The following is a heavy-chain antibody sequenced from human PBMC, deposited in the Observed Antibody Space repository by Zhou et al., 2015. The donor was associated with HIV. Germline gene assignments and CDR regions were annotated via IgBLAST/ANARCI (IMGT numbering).Heavy chain of an antibody. CDR3: ARAKGAAMIVARRAFDI. D-gene: IGHD3-22*01. CDR1: GGPFSSYA. V-gene: IGHV1-69*12. Sequence: QVQLVQSGAEVKTPGSSVKVSCKASGGPFSSYAICWVRQAPGQGLEWMGGIIPIFGSAIYAQKFQGRVTITADESTSTAYMEMSSLRSEDTAVYYCARAKGAAMIVARRAFDIWGQGTMVTVSS. CDR2: IIPIFGSA. J-gene: IGHJ3*02.